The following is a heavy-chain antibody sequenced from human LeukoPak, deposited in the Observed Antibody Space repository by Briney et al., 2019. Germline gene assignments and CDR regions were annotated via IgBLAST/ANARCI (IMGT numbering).Heavy chain of an antibody. CDR3: ARFGYVAAVDV. CDR2: VNPAGSET. J-gene: IGHJ4*02. V-gene: IGHV3-7*01. CDR1: GFFFSAYW. Sequence: GGSLRLSCAASGFFFSAYWMTWVRQAPGTGLEWVANVNPAGSETYYVDPVKGRFSISRDNAKNLVYLQMNSLRAEDTAVYHCARFGYVAAVDVWGQGTPVTVSS. D-gene: IGHD2-15*01.